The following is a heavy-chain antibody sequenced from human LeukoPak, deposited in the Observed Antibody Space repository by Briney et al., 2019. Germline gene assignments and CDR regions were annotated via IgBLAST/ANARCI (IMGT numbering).Heavy chain of an antibody. Sequence: NPSETLSLTCTVSGGSISSSSYYWGWIRQPPGKGLEWIGSIYYSGSTYYNPSLKSRATISVDTSKNQFSLKLSSVTAADTAVYYCARDGSGGYGYGYPWDWGQGTLVTVSS. CDR2: IYYSGST. CDR3: ARDGSGGYGYGYPWD. CDR1: GGSISSSSYY. J-gene: IGHJ4*02. D-gene: IGHD5-18*01. V-gene: IGHV4-39*07.